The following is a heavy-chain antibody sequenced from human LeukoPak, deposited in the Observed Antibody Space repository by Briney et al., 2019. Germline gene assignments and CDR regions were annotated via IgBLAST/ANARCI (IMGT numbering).Heavy chain of an antibody. J-gene: IGHJ5*02. V-gene: IGHV4-34*01. Sequence: SESLSLTCPLHGASFIGYYWSWIRQPPGKGLDWIGEINQIVSTNNNPSLKSRVTTSVDTPKNQFSLNLSTVSAPKTPLFYVGKGSGPPWFVPWGEGMLV. CDR3: GKGSGPPWFVP. D-gene: IGHD2-8*02. CDR1: GASFIGYY. CDR2: INQIVST.